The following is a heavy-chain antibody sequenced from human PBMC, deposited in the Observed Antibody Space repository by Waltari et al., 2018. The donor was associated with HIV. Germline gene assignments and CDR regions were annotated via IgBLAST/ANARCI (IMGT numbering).Heavy chain of an antibody. J-gene: IGHJ2*01. CDR3: ARHALRVGASYWYFDL. CDR1: GGSISNSNYF. D-gene: IGHD1-26*01. Sequence: QLQLQESGPGLVKPSETLSLTCTVSGGSISNSNYFWGWIRQPPGTGLVWIGRIYYSGRSDYNPSLKSRVTISVDTSKNQFSLKLSSVTATDTAVYYCARHALRVGASYWYFDLWGRGTLVTVSS. V-gene: IGHV4-39*01. CDR2: IYYSGRS.